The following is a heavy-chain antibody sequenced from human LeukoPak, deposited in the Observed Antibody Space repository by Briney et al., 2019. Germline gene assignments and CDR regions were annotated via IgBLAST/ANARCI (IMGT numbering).Heavy chain of an antibody. V-gene: IGHV1-69*06. CDR1: GGTFSSYA. D-gene: IGHD2-15*01. CDR2: IIPIFGTA. J-gene: IGHJ4*02. CDR3: ARVECSGGSCYSLGSSSYFDY. Sequence: SVKVSCKASGGTFSSYAISWVRQAPGQGLEWMGGIIPIFGTANYAQKFQGRVTITADKSTSTAYMELSSLRSEDTAVYYCARVECSGGSCYSLGSSSYFDYWGQGTLVTVSS.